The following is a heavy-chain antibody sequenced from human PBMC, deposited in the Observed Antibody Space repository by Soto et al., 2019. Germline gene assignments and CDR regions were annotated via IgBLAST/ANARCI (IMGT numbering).Heavy chain of an antibody. CDR1: GGSISSYY. J-gene: IGHJ6*03. V-gene: IGHV4-59*08. CDR2: IYYSGST. CDR3: ARHIPLYGDYFYYYYYMDV. D-gene: IGHD4-17*01. Sequence: SETLSLTCTVSGGSISSYYWSWIRQPPGKGLEWIGYIYYSGSTNYNPSLKSRVTISVDTSKNQFSLMLSSVTAADTAVYYWARHIPLYGDYFYYYYYMDVWGKGTTVTVSS.